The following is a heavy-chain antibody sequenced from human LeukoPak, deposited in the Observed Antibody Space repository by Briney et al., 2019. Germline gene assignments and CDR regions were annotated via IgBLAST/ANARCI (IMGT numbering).Heavy chain of an antibody. J-gene: IGHJ4*02. CDR2: IKQDGSEK. Sequence: GGSLRLSCAASGFTFGSYWMSWVRQAPGKGLEWVANIKQDGSEKYYVDSVKGRFTISRDNAKNSLYLQMNSLRAEDTAVYYCARRWELNYWGQGTLVTVSS. D-gene: IGHD1-26*01. V-gene: IGHV3-7*01. CDR3: ARRWELNY. CDR1: GFTFGSYW.